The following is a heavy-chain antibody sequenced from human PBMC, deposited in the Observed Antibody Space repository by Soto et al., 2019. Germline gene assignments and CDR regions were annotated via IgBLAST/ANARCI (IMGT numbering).Heavy chain of an antibody. D-gene: IGHD6-19*01. CDR2: MTAYTGNT. CDR3: ARSYSSGWTFDY. J-gene: IGHJ4*02. Sequence: QVQLVQSGAEVKKPGASVKVSCKASGYTFTSYGIIWVRQAPGQGLEGMGWMTAYTGNTNYAQKLHGRITMTPDTSTSTAYMELRRLRSADTAVYYCARSYSSGWTFDYWGQGTLVTVSS. V-gene: IGHV1-18*01. CDR1: GYTFTSYG.